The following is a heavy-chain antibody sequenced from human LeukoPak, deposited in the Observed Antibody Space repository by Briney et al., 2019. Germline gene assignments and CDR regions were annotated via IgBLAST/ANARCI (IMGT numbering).Heavy chain of an antibody. CDR1: GDAVSSHSAA. Sequence: SQTLSLTCAISGDAVSSHSAAWNWIRQSPSRGLEWLGRTYYKSKWYNEYAESVKSRITINPDTSKNQFSLQLNSVIPEDTAVYYCARNPARSLTEEYYYYMDVWGKGTTVTVSS. V-gene: IGHV6-1*01. CDR2: TYYKSKWYN. CDR3: ARNPARSLTEEYYYYMDV. D-gene: IGHD7-27*01. J-gene: IGHJ6*03.